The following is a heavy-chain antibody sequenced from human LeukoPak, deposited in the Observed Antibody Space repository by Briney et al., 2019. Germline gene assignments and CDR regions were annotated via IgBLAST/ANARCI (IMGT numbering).Heavy chain of an antibody. J-gene: IGHJ4*02. CDR3: AKNVRDTGTFDY. CDR1: GHSFTNFA. V-gene: IGHV1-8*02. D-gene: IGHD5-18*01. Sequence: ASVKVSCKASGHSFTNFAMHWVRQATGQGLEWMGWMNPNSGNTGYAQRFQGRVTMTRDTSISTAYMELNSLTSEDTAVYYCAKNVRDTGTFDYWGQGTLVTVSS. CDR2: MNPNSGNT.